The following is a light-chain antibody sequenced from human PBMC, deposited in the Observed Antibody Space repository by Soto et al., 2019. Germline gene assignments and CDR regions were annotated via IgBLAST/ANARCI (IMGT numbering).Light chain of an antibody. CDR1: QGISNY. CDR2: AAS. CDR3: YQYKSYPWT. V-gene: IGKV1-16*02. J-gene: IGKJ1*01. Sequence: DIQLTQSPSSLSASVGDRVTITCRASQGISNYLGWFQQKPGKAPKSLIYAASSLQSGVPSQFSGSGSGTDFTLTINSLQPEDSGTYYFYQYKSYPWTFGQGTKVEIK.